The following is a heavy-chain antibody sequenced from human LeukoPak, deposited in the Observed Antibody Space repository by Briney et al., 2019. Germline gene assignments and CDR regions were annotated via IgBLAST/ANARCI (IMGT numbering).Heavy chain of an antibody. Sequence: ASVKVSCKASGYTFTGYYMHWVRQAPGQGLEWMGIINPSGGSTSYAQKFQGRVTMTRDTSTSTVYMELSSLRSEDTAVYYCARDTNYYDSSGYTLSYWGQGTLVTVPS. D-gene: IGHD3-22*01. V-gene: IGHV1-46*01. CDR3: ARDTNYYDSSGYTLSY. CDR2: INPSGGST. J-gene: IGHJ4*02. CDR1: GYTFTGYY.